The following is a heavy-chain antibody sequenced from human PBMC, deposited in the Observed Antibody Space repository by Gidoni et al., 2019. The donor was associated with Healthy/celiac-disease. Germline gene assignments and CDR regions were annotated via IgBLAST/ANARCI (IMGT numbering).Heavy chain of an antibody. CDR2: ISSSSSYI. CDR1: GFTFSSYS. Sequence: EVQLVESGGGLVKPGGSLRLSCAASGFTFSSYSMNWVRQAPGKGLEWVSSISSSSSYIYYADSVKGRFTISRDNAKNSLYLQMNSLRAEDTAVYYCASYYYDSSGYFDAEYFQHWGQGTLVTVSS. V-gene: IGHV3-21*01. D-gene: IGHD3-22*01. CDR3: ASYYYDSSGYFDAEYFQH. J-gene: IGHJ1*01.